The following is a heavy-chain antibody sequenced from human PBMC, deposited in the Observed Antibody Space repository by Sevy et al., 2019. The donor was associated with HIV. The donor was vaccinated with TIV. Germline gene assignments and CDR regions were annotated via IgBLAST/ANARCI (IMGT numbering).Heavy chain of an antibody. Sequence: GGSLRLSCAASGFTVGSNYMSWVHQAPGKGLEWVSIIYSGVTTSYADSVKGRFPISRDNSKNTLYLQMNSLRAEDTAVYYCARVSVYYYDSSGYYTTGNAFDIWGQGTMVTVSS. D-gene: IGHD3-22*01. CDR2: IYSGVTT. CDR3: ARVSVYYYDSSGYYTTGNAFDI. CDR1: GFTVGSNY. J-gene: IGHJ3*02. V-gene: IGHV3-53*01.